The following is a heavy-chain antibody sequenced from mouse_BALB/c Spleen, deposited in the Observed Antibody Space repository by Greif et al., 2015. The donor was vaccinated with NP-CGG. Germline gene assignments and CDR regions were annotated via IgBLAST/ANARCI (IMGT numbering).Heavy chain of an antibody. V-gene: IGHV1-9*01. CDR1: GYTFSSYW. Sequence: VHLVESGAELMKPGASVKISCKATGYTFSSYWIEWVKQRPGHGLEWIGEILPGSGSTNYNEKFKGKATFTADTSSNTAYMQLSSLTSEDSAVYYCAAYYRYDGYFDYWGQGTTLTVSS. D-gene: IGHD2-14*01. CDR3: AAYYRYDGYFDY. CDR2: ILPGSGST. J-gene: IGHJ2*01.